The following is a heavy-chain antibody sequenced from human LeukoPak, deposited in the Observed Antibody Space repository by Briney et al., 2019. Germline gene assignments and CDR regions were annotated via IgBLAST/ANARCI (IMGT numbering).Heavy chain of an antibody. D-gene: IGHD2-2*01. Sequence: TGGSLRLSCAASGFTFSSYAMSWVRQAPGKGLEWVSAFSGNGGSTYYADSVKGRFTTSRDSSKNTLYLQMNSLRAEDTAVYYCAKPRYCSSTTCQYYFDYWGQGTLVTVSS. CDR1: GFTFSSYA. CDR3: AKPRYCSSTTCQYYFDY. CDR2: FSGNGGST. J-gene: IGHJ4*02. V-gene: IGHV3-23*01.